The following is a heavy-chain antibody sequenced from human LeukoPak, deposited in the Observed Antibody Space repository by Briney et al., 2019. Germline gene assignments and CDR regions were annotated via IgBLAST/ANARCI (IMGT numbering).Heavy chain of an antibody. J-gene: IGHJ3*02. CDR2: IYYSGST. D-gene: IGHD6-13*01. V-gene: IGHV4-61*01. CDR3: ARDDSSTWGGAFDI. CDR1: GGSVSSSSHY. Sequence: PSETLSLTCTVSGGSVSSSSHYWSWIRQPPGKGLEWIGFIYYSGSTSYNHSLNSRVTISIDTSKNQFSLQLNSVTAADTALYYCARDDSSTWGGAFDIWGQGTLVTVSS.